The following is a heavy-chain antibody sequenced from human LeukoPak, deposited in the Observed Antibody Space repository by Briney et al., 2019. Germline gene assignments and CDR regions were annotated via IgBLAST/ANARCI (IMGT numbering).Heavy chain of an antibody. Sequence: SETLSLTCTVSGGSISSGGYYWSWIRQHPGKGLEWIGYIYYSGSTYYNPSLKSRVTISVDTSKNQFSLKLSSVTAADTAVYYCARVGMGVPAAIETYYFGYWGQGTLVTVSS. CDR1: GGSISSGGYY. V-gene: IGHV4-31*03. D-gene: IGHD2-2*02. CDR3: ARVGMGVPAAIETYYFGY. J-gene: IGHJ4*02. CDR2: IYYSGST.